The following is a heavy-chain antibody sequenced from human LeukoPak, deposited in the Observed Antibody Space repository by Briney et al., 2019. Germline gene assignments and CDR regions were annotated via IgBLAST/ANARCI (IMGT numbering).Heavy chain of an antibody. J-gene: IGHJ6*03. Sequence: SQTLSLTCAISGDSVSSNSAAWNWIRQSPSRGLEWLGRTYYRSKWYNDYAVSVKSRITINPDTSKNQFSLQLNSVTPEDTAVYYCAKVQWLPPYYYYYMDVWGKGTTVTISS. D-gene: IGHD6-19*01. CDR2: TYYRSKWYN. CDR1: GDSVSSNSAA. CDR3: AKVQWLPPYYYYYMDV. V-gene: IGHV6-1*01.